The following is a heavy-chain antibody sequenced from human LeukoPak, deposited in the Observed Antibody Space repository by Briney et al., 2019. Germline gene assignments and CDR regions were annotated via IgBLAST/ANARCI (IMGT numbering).Heavy chain of an antibody. D-gene: IGHD2-21*01. V-gene: IGHV3-48*04. J-gene: IGHJ3*02. Sequence: GGSLRLSCAASGFTFSSYWMSWVRQAPGKGLEWVSYISSSGSTIYYADSVKGRFTISRDNAKNSLYLQMNSLRAEDTAVYYCALLGDFGPLTQDAFDIWGQGTMVTVSS. CDR2: ISSSGSTI. CDR1: GFTFSSYW. CDR3: ALLGDFGPLTQDAFDI.